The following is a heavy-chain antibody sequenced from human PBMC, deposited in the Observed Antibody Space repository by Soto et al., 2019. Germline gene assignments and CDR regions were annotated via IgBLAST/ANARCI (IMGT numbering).Heavy chain of an antibody. CDR3: ARVGDSSGYFHYFDY. CDR1: GYTFTSYG. CDR2: ISAYNGNT. J-gene: IGHJ4*02. Sequence: GASVKVSCKASGYTFTSYGISWVRQAPGQGLEWMGWISAYNGNTNYAQKLQGRVTMTTDTSTSTAYMELRSLRSDDTAVYYCARVGDSSGYFHYFDYWGQGTLVTVSS. V-gene: IGHV1-18*01. D-gene: IGHD3-22*01.